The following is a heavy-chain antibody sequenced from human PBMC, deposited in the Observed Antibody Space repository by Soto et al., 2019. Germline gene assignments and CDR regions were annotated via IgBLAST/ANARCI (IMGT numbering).Heavy chain of an antibody. CDR2: IIPIFGTA. CDR1: GGTFSSYA. CDR3: ARAVEEIVVVPAIWFDP. J-gene: IGHJ5*02. Sequence: SVKVSCKASGGTFSSYAITWVRQAPGQGLEWMGGIIPIFGTANYAQKFQGRVTITADKSTSTAFMELSSLRSDDTAVYYCARAVEEIVVVPAIWFDPWGQGTLVTVSS. V-gene: IGHV1-69*06. D-gene: IGHD2-2*01.